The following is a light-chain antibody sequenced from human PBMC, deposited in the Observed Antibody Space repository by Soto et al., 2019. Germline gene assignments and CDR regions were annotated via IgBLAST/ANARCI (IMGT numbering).Light chain of an antibody. J-gene: IGKJ4*01. CDR1: QDISNY. CDR3: QQYDNLPLT. V-gene: IGKV1-33*01. CDR2: DAS. Sequence: DIQMTQSPSSLSASVGDRVTITCQASQDISNYLNWYQQKPGKAPKLLIYDASNLETGVPSRFSGSGFGIDFTFTISSLQPEDIATYYCQQYDNLPLTFGGGTKVDIK.